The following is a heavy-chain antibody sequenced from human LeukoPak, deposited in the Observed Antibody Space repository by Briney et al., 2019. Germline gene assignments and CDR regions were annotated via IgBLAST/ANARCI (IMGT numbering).Heavy chain of an antibody. J-gene: IGHJ4*02. D-gene: IGHD3-22*01. CDR1: GGSISRYY. V-gene: IGHV3-21*01. CDR3: ARLRRNSDRSDFFYYYDH. Sequence: ETLSLTCTVSGGSISRYYWSWVRQPPGKGLEWVASVNTVSSYIYYADSMRGRFTISRDNAKNSLFLQMNSLRAEDTAVYYCARLRRNSDRSDFFYYYDHWGQGTLVTVSS. CDR2: VNTVSSYI.